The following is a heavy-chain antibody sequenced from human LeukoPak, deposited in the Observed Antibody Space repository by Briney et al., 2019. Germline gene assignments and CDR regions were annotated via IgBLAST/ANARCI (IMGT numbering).Heavy chain of an antibody. J-gene: IGHJ4*02. V-gene: IGHV3-48*02. CDR3: ARDFLAPNDY. D-gene: IGHD3-3*01. Sequence: GGSLRLSCAASGFTFSSYSMNWVRQAPGKGLEWVSYISSSSTIYYADSVKGRFTISRDNAKNSLYLQMNSLRDEDTAVYYCARDFLAPNDYWGQGTLVTVSS. CDR2: ISSSSTI. CDR1: GFTFSSYS.